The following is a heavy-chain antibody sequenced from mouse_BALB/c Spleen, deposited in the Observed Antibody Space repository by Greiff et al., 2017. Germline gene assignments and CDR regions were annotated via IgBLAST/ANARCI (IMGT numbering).Heavy chain of an antibody. J-gene: IGHJ3*01. CDR2: IDPANGNT. D-gene: IGHD2-1*01. Sequence: EVKLMESGAELVKPGASVKLSCTASGFNIKDTYMHWVKQRPEQGLEWIGRIDPANGNTKYDPKFQGKATITADTSSNTAYLQLSSLTSEDTAVYYCARGGNYVGLFAYWGQGTLVTVSA. V-gene: IGHV14-3*02. CDR3: ARGGNYVGLFAY. CDR1: GFNIKDTY.